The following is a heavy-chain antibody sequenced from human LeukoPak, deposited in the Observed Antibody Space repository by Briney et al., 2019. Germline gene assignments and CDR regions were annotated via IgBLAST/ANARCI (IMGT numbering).Heavy chain of an antibody. D-gene: IGHD3-9*01. CDR3: AHRQYSDILTGYPT. CDR1: GFSLSTSGVG. V-gene: IGHV2-5*01. Sequence: SGPTLVKPTQALTLTCTFTGFSLSTSGVGVGWILHPTGKPLQWLALLYCHDDKRYSPSLKSRLTITKDTSKNQVVLTMTNMDPVDTATYYCAHRQYSDILTGYPTWGQGTLVTVSS. CDR2: LYCHDDK. J-gene: IGHJ5*02.